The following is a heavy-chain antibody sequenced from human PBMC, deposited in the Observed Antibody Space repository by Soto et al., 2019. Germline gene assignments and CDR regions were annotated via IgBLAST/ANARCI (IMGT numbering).Heavy chain of an antibody. V-gene: IGHV1-46*01. CDR1: GYTFTSYY. CDR3: AREARIPHLDIVVVVAADPSAFDI. CDR2: INPSGGST. J-gene: IGHJ3*02. Sequence: QVQLVQSGAEVKKPGASVKVSCKASGYTFTSYYMHWVRQAPGQGLEWMGIINPSGGSTSYAQKFQGRVTMTRGTSTSTVYMELSSLRSEDTAVYYCAREARIPHLDIVVVVAADPSAFDIWGQGTMVTVSS. D-gene: IGHD2-15*01.